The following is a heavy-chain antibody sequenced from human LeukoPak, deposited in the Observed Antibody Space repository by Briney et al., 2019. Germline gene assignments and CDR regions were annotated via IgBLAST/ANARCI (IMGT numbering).Heavy chain of an antibody. Sequence: ASVKVSCKASGGTFSSYVISWVRQAPGQGLEWMGGIIPIFGTANYAQKFQGRVTITTDESTSTAYMELSSLRSEDTAVYYCASNSITIFGVELYYYYMDVWGKGTTVTVSS. CDR3: ASNSITIFGVELYYYYMDV. D-gene: IGHD3-3*01. CDR2: IIPIFGTA. V-gene: IGHV1-69*05. CDR1: GGTFSSYV. J-gene: IGHJ6*03.